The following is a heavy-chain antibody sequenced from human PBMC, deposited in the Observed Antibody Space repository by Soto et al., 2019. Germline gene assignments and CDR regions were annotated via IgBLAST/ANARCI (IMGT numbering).Heavy chain of an antibody. V-gene: IGHV5-51*01. J-gene: IGHJ6*02. CDR3: ARHQIKGGVFFPKGVCYVYYYYGRDV. CDR2: IYPGDSDT. CDR1: GYIFTSYW. Sequence: GESLKISCKGSGYIFTSYWIGWVRQMPGKGLEWMGIIYPGDSDTRYSPSFEGQVTISADKSISTAYLQWNSLKASDTAMYYCARHQIKGGVFFPKGVCYVYYYYGRDVGGQGTTVTVSS. D-gene: IGHD2-8*01.